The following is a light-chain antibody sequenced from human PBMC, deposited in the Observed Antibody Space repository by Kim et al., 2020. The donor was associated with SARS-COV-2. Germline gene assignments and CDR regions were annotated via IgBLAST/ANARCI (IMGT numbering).Light chain of an antibody. CDR1: SSDVGGYDY. J-gene: IGLJ1*01. V-gene: IGLV2-11*01. CDR3: CSFAGTFIPYV. Sequence: QSVTISCTGTSSDVGGYDYVSWYQHHPGKAPKLMIYDVTKRPSGVPARFSGSKSDNTASLTISGLQGDDEADYYCCSFAGTFIPYVFGSGTTVTVL. CDR2: DVT.